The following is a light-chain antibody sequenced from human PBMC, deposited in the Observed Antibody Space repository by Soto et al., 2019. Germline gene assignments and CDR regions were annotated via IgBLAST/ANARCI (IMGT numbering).Light chain of an antibody. CDR3: SSYTSSSTLV. CDR1: SSDVGGYNY. CDR2: EVS. J-gene: IGLJ1*01. V-gene: IGLV2-14*01. Sequence: QSALTQPASVSGSPGQSITISCTGTSSDVGGYNYVSWYQQHPGKAPKLMIYEVSNRPSGVSNRFSGSKSGNTASLTISGLQAEDEDDYSCSSYTSSSTLVFGTGTKVTVL.